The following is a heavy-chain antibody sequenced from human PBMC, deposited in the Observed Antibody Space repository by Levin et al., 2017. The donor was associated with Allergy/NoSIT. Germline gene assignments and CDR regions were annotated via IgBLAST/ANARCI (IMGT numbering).Heavy chain of an antibody. D-gene: IGHD2-15*01. CDR2: IWYDGSNK. CDR3: ARGREGVGVDDY. J-gene: IGHJ4*02. V-gene: IGHV3-33*01. CDR1: GFTFSSYG. Sequence: PGGSLRLSCAASGFTFSSYGMHWVRQAPGKGLEWVAVIWYDGSNKYYADSVKGRFTISRDNSKNTLYLQMNSLRAEDTAVYYCARGREGVGVDDYWGQGTLVTVSS.